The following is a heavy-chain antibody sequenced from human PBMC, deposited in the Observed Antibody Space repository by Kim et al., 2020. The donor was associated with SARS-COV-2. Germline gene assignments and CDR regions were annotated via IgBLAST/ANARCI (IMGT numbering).Heavy chain of an antibody. Sequence: GGSLRLSCAASGFSFHDYAVHWVRQAPGKGLEWVSLISADDDGAFYADSVQGRFTISRDNSQNSVYLQMNSLRTDDTALYYCVKGRDATSPDYYYYAMDVWGQGTTVTVSS. J-gene: IGHJ6*02. CDR2: ISADDDGA. CDR3: VKGRDATSPDYYYYAMDV. D-gene: IGHD6-6*01. CDR1: GFSFHDYA. V-gene: IGHV3-43*02.